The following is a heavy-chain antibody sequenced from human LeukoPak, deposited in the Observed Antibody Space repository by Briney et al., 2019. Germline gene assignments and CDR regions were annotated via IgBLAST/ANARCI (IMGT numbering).Heavy chain of an antibody. V-gene: IGHV4-34*01. CDR1: GFTFSSYA. D-gene: IGHD3-10*01. CDR2: INHSGST. J-gene: IGHJ3*02. Sequence: GSLRLSCAASGFTFSSYAMSWIRQPPGKGLEWIGEINHSGSTNYNPSLKSRVTISVDTSKNQFSLKLSSVTAADTAVYYCARGPITMVRGLFVSLGGAFDIWGQGTMVTVSS. CDR3: ARGPITMVRGLFVSLGGAFDI.